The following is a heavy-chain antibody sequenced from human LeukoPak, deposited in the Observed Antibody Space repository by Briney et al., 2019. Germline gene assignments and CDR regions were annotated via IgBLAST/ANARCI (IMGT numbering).Heavy chain of an antibody. CDR2: IYTSGST. V-gene: IGHV4-4*09. J-gene: IGHJ6*03. Sequence: PSETLSLTCTVSGGSISSYYWSWIRQPPGKGLEWIGYIYTSGSTNYNPSLKGRVTISLDTSKNQFSLKLSSVTAADTAVYYCARLDRFGTNYYYMDVWGKGTTVTVSS. CDR1: GGSISSYY. D-gene: IGHD3-10*01. CDR3: ARLDRFGTNYYYMDV.